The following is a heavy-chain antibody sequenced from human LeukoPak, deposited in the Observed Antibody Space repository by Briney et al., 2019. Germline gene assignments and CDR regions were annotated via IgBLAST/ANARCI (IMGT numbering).Heavy chain of an antibody. CDR2: ISYDGSNK. Sequence: GGSLRLSCVASGFTFSSYAMHWVRQAPGKGLEWVAIISYDGSNKYYADSVKGRFTISRDNSKNTLYLQMNSLRAEDTAVYYCAKDSQIIVLMVYVGFGYMDVWGKGTTVTVSS. D-gene: IGHD2-8*01. J-gene: IGHJ6*03. CDR1: GFTFSSYA. V-gene: IGHV3-30-3*01. CDR3: AKDSQIIVLMVYVGFGYMDV.